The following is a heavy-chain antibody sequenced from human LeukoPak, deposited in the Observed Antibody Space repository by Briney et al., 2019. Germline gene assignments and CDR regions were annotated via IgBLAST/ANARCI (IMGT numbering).Heavy chain of an antibody. CDR3: TTSAYYYYMDV. V-gene: IGHV1-18*01. Sequence: ASVKVSCKASGYTFTSYGINWVRQAPGQGLEWMGWISAYNSNTHYAQKLQGRVTMTTDTSTDTAYMELSSLRSEDTAVYYCTTSAYYYYMDVWGKGTTVTVSS. J-gene: IGHJ6*03. D-gene: IGHD1-14*01. CDR2: ISAYNSNT. CDR1: GYTFTSYG.